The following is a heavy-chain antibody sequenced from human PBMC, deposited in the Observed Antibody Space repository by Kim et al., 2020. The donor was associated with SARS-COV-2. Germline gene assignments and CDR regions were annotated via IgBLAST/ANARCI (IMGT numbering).Heavy chain of an antibody. D-gene: IGHD6-19*01. CDR1: GFTFSSYA. Sequence: GGSLRLSCAASGFTFSSYAMHWVRQAPGKGLEWVAVISYDGSNKYYADSVKGRFTISRDNSKNTLYLQMNSLRAEDTAVYYCARDRRRYSSSYGMDVWGQGTTVTVSS. CDR3: ARDRRRYSSSYGMDV. J-gene: IGHJ6*02. CDR2: ISYDGSNK. V-gene: IGHV3-30-3*01.